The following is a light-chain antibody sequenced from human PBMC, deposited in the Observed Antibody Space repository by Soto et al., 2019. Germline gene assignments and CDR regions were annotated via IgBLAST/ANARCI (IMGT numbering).Light chain of an antibody. CDR1: RYDVGGYNY. Sequence: QAVVTQPPSVSGSPGQSVTMSCTGTRYDVGGYNYVSWYQQHPGKAPKVIIYEVSDRPSGVSNRFSGSKSGNTASLTISGLQAEDEADYYCNSYTSSSTLVFGGGTKVTVL. J-gene: IGLJ2*01. CDR2: EVS. V-gene: IGLV2-14*01. CDR3: NSYTSSSTLV.